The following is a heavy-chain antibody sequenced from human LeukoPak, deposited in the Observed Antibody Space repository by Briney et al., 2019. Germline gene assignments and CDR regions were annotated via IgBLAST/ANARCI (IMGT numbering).Heavy chain of an antibody. V-gene: IGHV3-21*01. CDR1: GFTFSSYS. J-gene: IGHJ5*02. CDR2: ISSSSSYI. Sequence: GGSLRLSCAASGFTFSSYSMNWVRQAPGKGLEWVSSISSSSSYIYYADSVKGRFTISRDNAKNSLYLQMNSLRAEDTAVYYCASGRLRFLEWLSPFDPWGQGTLVTVSS. D-gene: IGHD3-3*01. CDR3: ASGRLRFLEWLSPFDP.